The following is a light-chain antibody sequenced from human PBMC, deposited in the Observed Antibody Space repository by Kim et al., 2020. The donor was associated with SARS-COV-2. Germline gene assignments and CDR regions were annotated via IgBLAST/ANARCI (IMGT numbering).Light chain of an antibody. CDR2: SAS. J-gene: IGKJ4*01. CDR3: QQYNNWPPLT. CDR1: QSVGTN. V-gene: IGKV3-15*01. Sequence: SPGERATLSCRASQSVGTNLAWYQQKPGQAPRLLIHSASTRDTGIPARFSGSGSGTEFTLTISSLQSEDFAVYYCQQYNNWPPLTFGGGTKVDIK.